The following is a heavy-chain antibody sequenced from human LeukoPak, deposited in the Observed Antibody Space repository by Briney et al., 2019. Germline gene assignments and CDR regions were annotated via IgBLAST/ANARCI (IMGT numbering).Heavy chain of an antibody. CDR2: IKSENDGGTT. Sequence: GGSLRLSCAASAFTFSRAWMSWVRQAPGKGLEWIAHIKSENDGGTTDYAAPVKGRFTISRDDSKNTLYLQMNSLKTEDTAVYYCSIDLPDSSGIYPLDYWGQGTLVTVSS. D-gene: IGHD3-22*01. CDR1: AFTFSRAW. CDR3: SIDLPDSSGIYPLDY. V-gene: IGHV3-15*01. J-gene: IGHJ4*02.